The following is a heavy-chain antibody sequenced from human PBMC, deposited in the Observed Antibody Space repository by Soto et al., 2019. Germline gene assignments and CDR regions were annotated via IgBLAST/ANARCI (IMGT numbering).Heavy chain of an antibody. CDR1: GYTFTSYG. V-gene: IGHV1-18*01. CDR2: ISAYNGNT. Sequence: ASVKVSCKASGYTFTSYGISWVRQAPGQGLEWMGWISAYNGNTNYAQKLQGRVTMTTDTSTSTAYMELRSLRSDDTAVYYCARGSHYCDSSGYYRSFECWGQGTLVNVS. CDR3: ARGSHYCDSSGYYRSFEC. J-gene: IGHJ4*02. D-gene: IGHD3-22*01.